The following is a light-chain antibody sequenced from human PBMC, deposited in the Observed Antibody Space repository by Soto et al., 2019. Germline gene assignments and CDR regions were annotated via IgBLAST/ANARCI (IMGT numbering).Light chain of an antibody. CDR1: QSVSGN. J-gene: IGKJ1*01. V-gene: IGKV3-20*01. CDR2: GAS. Sequence: EIVLTQSPGTLSVSPGERATLSCRASQSVSGNLAWYQQKPGQAPRLLIYGASTRATGIPARFTGSGSGTEFTLTISRLEPEDFTVYYCHHYETFGQGTKVDIK. CDR3: HHYET.